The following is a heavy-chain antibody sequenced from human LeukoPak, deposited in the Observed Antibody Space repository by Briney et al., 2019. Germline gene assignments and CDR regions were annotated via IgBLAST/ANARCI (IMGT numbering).Heavy chain of an antibody. D-gene: IGHD2-8*02. CDR3: ANPGGVSDPSGDYFDY. CDR2: IRYDGSNK. CDR1: GFTFSSYG. J-gene: IGHJ4*02. V-gene: IGHV3-30*02. Sequence: PGGSLRLSCAASGFTFSSYGMRWVRQAPGKGLEWVAFIRYDGSNKYYADSVKGRFTISRDNSKNTLYLQMNSLRAEDTAVYYCANPGGVSDPSGDYFDYWGQGTLVTVSS.